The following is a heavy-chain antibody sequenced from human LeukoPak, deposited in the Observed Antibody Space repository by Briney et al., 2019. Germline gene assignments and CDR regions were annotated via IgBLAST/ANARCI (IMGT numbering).Heavy chain of an antibody. V-gene: IGHV3-21*01. J-gene: IGHJ4*02. CDR3: ARGATNFDY. CDR1: GFTFSTYN. CDR2: IGSSNSYI. Sequence: PGGSLRLSCAASGFTFSTYNMNWFRQAPGKGLEYVSSIGSSNSYIYYADSVKGRFTISRDNAKNSLYLQMNSLRAEDTAVYYCARGATNFDYWGQGTLVTVSS.